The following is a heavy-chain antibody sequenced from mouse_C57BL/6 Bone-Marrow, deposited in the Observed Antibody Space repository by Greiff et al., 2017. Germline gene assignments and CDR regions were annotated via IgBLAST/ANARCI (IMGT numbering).Heavy chain of an antibody. CDR2: IYPGSGNT. Sequence: QVQLQQSGAELVRPGASVKLSCKASGYTFTDYYINWVKQRPGQGLEWIARIYPGSGNTYYNEKFKGKATLTAEKSSSTAYMQLSSLTSEDSAVYCCARGGLGPYYFDYWGQGTTLTVSS. V-gene: IGHV1-76*01. J-gene: IGHJ2*01. D-gene: IGHD4-1*01. CDR1: GYTFTDYY. CDR3: ARGGLGPYYFDY.